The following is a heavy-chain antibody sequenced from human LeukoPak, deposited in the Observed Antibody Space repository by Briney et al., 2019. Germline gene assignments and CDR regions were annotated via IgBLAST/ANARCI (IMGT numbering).Heavy chain of an antibody. CDR1: GFTFSSFD. V-gene: IGHV3-13*01. Sequence: PGESLRLSCAASGFTFSSFDMHWVRQPTGQGLEWVSTIGTASDTYYPGSVEGRFTLSRDNAKNSLYLQMNSLTAGDTAVYYCARGPPRGKYYYMDVWGKGTTVTVSS. D-gene: IGHD1-1*01. CDR2: IGTASDT. J-gene: IGHJ6*03. CDR3: ARGPPRGKYYYMDV.